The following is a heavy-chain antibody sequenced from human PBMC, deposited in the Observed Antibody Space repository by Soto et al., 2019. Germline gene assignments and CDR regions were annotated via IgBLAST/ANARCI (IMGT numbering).Heavy chain of an antibody. J-gene: IGHJ4*02. CDR1: SCSISSYY. CDR2: IYYIGST. Sequence: QVQLQESGPGLVKHSETLSLTCTVSSCSISSYYWSWIRQPPGKGLECIGHIYYIGSTNYNPSLKSRDTISRDTSKNPFSLKLSSVTAADTAVYCCARHVQWLLTSDYWGQGTLVTVSS. D-gene: IGHD6-19*01. V-gene: IGHV4-59*08. CDR3: ARHVQWLLTSDY.